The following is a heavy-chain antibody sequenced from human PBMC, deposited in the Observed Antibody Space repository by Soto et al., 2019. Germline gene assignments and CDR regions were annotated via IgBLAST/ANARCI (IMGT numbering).Heavy chain of an antibody. V-gene: IGHV4-34*04. CDR1: GGYLSDYY. J-gene: IGHJ6*03. Sequence: QVQLQQWGAGLLKPSVTLSLTCGVSGGYLSDYYWSWIRQPPGKGLEWIGEINHSGSTNLNPSLKSRATISVDMSKNQFSLTLSSVTAADTALYYCARQPIKYCSSISCSPDYNYYMDVWGTGTAVTVSS. CDR3: ARQPIKYCSSISCSPDYNYYMDV. CDR2: INHSGST. D-gene: IGHD2-2*01.